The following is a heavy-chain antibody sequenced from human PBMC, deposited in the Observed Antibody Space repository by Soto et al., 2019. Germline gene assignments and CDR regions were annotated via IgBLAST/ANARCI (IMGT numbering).Heavy chain of an antibody. Sequence: SETLSLTCAVYGGSFIGYYWSWIRQPPGKGLEWIGEINHSGSTNYNPSLKSRVTISVDTSKNQFSLKLSSVTAADTAVYYCARGISSSSLSRFDPWGQGTLVTVS. CDR2: INHSGST. V-gene: IGHV4-34*01. CDR3: ARGISSSSLSRFDP. CDR1: GGSFIGYY. J-gene: IGHJ5*02. D-gene: IGHD6-6*01.